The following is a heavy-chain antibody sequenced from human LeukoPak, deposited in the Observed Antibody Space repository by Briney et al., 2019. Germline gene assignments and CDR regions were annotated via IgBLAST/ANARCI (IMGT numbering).Heavy chain of an antibody. CDR2: IKQDGSEK. CDR3: ARAVRDAFDI. V-gene: IGHV3-7*01. Sequence: GGSLRLSCAASGFTFNNYWMRWVRQAPGKGLQWVANIKQDGSEKYYVDSVKGRFTISRDNAKNSLYVQMNSLRAEDTAVYYCARAVRDAFDIWGQGTMVTVSS. CDR1: GFTFNNYW. J-gene: IGHJ3*02.